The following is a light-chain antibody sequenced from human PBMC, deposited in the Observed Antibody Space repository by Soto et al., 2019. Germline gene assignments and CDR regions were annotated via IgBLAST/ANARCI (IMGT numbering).Light chain of an antibody. J-gene: IGKJ1*01. Sequence: IQMTQSPSTLSGSVGDRVTITCRASQTISSWLAWYQQKPGKAPKLLIYKASTLKSGVPSRFSGSGSGTEFTLTISSLQPDDFATYYCQQYNTYWKFGQGTKV. CDR3: QQYNTYWK. V-gene: IGKV1-5*03. CDR1: QTISSW. CDR2: KAS.